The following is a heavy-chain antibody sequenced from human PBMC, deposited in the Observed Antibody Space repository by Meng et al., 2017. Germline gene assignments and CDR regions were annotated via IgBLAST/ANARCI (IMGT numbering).Heavy chain of an antibody. J-gene: IGHJ6*02. CDR3: ARDRGVRGVIMYKSLNGMDV. CDR2: IYTSGST. CDR1: GGSISSGSYY. V-gene: IGHV4-61*02. Sequence: SETLSLTCTVSGGSISSGSYYWSWIRQPAGKGLEWIGRIYTSGSTNYNPSLKSRVTISVDTSKNQFSLKLSSVTAADTAVYYCARDRGVRGVIMYKSLNGMDVWGQGTTVTVSS. D-gene: IGHD3-10*01.